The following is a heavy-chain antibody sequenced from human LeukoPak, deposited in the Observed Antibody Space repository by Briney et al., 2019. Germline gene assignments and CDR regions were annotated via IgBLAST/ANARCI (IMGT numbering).Heavy chain of an antibody. D-gene: IGHD6-13*01. V-gene: IGHV4-4*02. CDR2: IYHSGST. J-gene: IGHJ4*02. Sequence: PSETLSLTCAVSGGSISSSNWWSWVRQPPGKGLEWIGEIYHSGSTNYNPSLKSRVTISVDKSKNQFSLKLSSVIAADTAVYYCARDSEGSSWPFDYWGQGTLVTVSS. CDR3: ARDSEGSSWPFDY. CDR1: GGSISSSNW.